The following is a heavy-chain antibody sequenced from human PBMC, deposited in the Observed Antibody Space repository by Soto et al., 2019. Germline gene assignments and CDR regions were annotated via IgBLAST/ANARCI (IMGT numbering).Heavy chain of an antibody. CDR3: ARGRYGDY. V-gene: IGHV1-18*01. Sequence: QVHLVQSGAEVKKSGASVKVSCKGSGYDFTTYGITWVRQAPGQGLEWMAWISAHNGNTDYAQKRQGRGTVTRDTSTSTAYMELRSLRSDDPAVYYCARGRYGDYWGQGALVTVSS. J-gene: IGHJ4*02. CDR2: ISAHNGNT. D-gene: IGHD1-1*01. CDR1: GYDFTTYG.